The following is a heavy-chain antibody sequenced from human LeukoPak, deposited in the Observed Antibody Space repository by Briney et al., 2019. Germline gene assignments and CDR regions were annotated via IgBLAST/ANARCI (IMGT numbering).Heavy chain of an antibody. V-gene: IGHV3-48*03. CDR3: ARRTSGAFAI. J-gene: IGHJ3*02. CDR2: ISSSGSDK. Sequence: GGSLRLSCAASGFPFSDHEMNWVRQAPGKGLEWVSYISSSGSDKYYPDSVKGRFTISRDNTKNSLFLQMNSLRAEDTAVYYCARRTSGAFAIWGQGTKVTVSS. CDR1: GFPFSDHE.